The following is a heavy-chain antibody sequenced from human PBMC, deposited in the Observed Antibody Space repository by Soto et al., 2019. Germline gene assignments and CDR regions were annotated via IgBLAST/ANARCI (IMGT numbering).Heavy chain of an antibody. CDR2: INHSGST. CDR3: ARGLASSGWYVFDY. CDR1: GGSFSGYY. V-gene: IGHV4-34*01. Sequence: PSETLSLTCAVYGGSFSGYYWSWIRQPPGKGLEWIGEINHSGSTNYNPSLKSRVTISVDTSKNQFSLKLCSVTAADTAVYYCARGLASSGWYVFDYWGQGTLVTVSS. J-gene: IGHJ4*02. D-gene: IGHD6-19*01.